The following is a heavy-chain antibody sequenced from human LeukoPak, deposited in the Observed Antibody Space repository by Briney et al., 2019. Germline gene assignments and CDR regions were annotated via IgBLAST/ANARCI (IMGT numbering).Heavy chain of an antibody. CDR3: ARERGLYFDY. CDR1: GGSISSHY. Sequence: SETLSLTCTVSGGSISSHYWSWIRQPPGKGLEWIGYIYYSGSTNYNPSLKSRVTISVDTSKNRFSLKLSSVTAADTAVYYCARERGLYFDYWGQGTLVTVSS. V-gene: IGHV4-59*11. J-gene: IGHJ4*02. CDR2: IYYSGST. D-gene: IGHD3-10*01.